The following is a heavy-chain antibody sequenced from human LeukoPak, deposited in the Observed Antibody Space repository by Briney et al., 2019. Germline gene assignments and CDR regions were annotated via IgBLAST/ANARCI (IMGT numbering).Heavy chain of an antibody. CDR1: GYIFTAYY. CDR2: INPNSGDT. Sequence: ASVKVSCKASGYIFTAYYMYWVRQAPGQGLEWMGCINPNSGDTKYAQKFQGRVTMTRDTSINTAYMEMSSLRSDDTAVYYCARGWYYDSTGGYYFDYWGQGTLVTVSS. V-gene: IGHV1-2*02. D-gene: IGHD3-22*01. J-gene: IGHJ4*02. CDR3: ARGWYYDSTGGYYFDY.